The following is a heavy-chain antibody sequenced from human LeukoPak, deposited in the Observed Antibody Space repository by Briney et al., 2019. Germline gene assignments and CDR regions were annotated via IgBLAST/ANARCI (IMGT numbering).Heavy chain of an antibody. V-gene: IGHV3-30-3*01. D-gene: IGHD3-10*01. CDR2: ISYDGSNK. J-gene: IGHJ4*02. CDR3: ARERGHYGSGSYYKGHFDY. Sequence: PGGSLRLSCAASGFTFSSYAMHWVRQAPGKGLEWVAVISYDGSNKYYADSVKGRFTISRDNSKNTLYLQMNSLRAEDTAVYYCARERGHYGSGSYYKGHFDYWGQGTLVTVSS. CDR1: GFTFSSYA.